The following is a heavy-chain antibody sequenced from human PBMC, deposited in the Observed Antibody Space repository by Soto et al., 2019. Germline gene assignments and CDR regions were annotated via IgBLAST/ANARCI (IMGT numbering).Heavy chain of an antibody. Sequence: SETLSLTCAVYGGSFSGYYWSWIRQPPGKGMEWIGEINHSGSTNYNPSLKSRVTISVDTSKNQFSLKLSSVTAADTAVYYCARVGHYNYYFGMDVRGPGPTLTV. CDR1: GGSFSGYY. J-gene: IGHJ6*02. CDR2: INHSGST. V-gene: IGHV4-34*01. CDR3: ARVGHYNYYFGMDV. D-gene: IGHD2-21*02.